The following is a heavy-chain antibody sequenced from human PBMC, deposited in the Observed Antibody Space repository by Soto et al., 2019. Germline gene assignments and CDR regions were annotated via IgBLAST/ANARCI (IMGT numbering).Heavy chain of an antibody. J-gene: IGHJ5*02. CDR3: ARGGGQYDSAGHYDH. CDR2: ISSSGTTI. D-gene: IGHD3-22*01. CDR1: GFTFSAYE. V-gene: IGHV3-48*03. Sequence: GGSLRLSCVASGFTFSAYEMNWVRQAPGKGLEWVSYISSSGTTIHYADSVKGRFTISRDNAKISVYLQMNSLRVEDTAIYYCARGGGQYDSAGHYDHWGRGTLVTVSS.